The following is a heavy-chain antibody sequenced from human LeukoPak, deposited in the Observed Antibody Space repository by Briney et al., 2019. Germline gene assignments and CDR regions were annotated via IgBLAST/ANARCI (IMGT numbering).Heavy chain of an antibody. CDR1: GYSFTFYW. CDR2: IDPSDSYT. V-gene: IGHV5-10-1*01. Sequence: PGESLQISCKSSGYSFTFYWISWVRQLPGKGLEWMGRIDPSDSYTNYSPSFQGHVTISADKSISTAYLQWSSLKASDTAMYYCARREAYCSSTSCRPFDYWGQGTLVTVSS. D-gene: IGHD2-2*01. CDR3: ARREAYCSSTSCRPFDY. J-gene: IGHJ4*02.